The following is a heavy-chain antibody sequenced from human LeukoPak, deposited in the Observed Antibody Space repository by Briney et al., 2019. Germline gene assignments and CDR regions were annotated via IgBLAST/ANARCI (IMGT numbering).Heavy chain of an antibody. J-gene: IGHJ4*02. Sequence: SETLSLTCTVSGGSISSSNYYWGWIRQPPGEGLEWIGSISYSGSTYYNPSLKSRVTISVDTSKKQFSLKLSSVTAADTAVYYCASSYGYWYYFDYWGQGSLVTVSS. D-gene: IGHD4-17*01. CDR3: ASSYGYWYYFDY. CDR2: ISYSGST. V-gene: IGHV4-39*07. CDR1: GGSISSSNYY.